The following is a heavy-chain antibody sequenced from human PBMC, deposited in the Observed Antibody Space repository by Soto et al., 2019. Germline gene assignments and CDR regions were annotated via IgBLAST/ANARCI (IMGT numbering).Heavy chain of an antibody. J-gene: IGHJ5*02. CDR3: AKWDTMVRGVKDDP. V-gene: IGHV3-23*01. CDR2: ISGSGGST. Sequence: EVQLLESGGGLVQPGGSLRLSCAASGFTFSSYAMSWVRQAPGKGLEWVSAISGSGGSTYYANSVKGRFTISRDNSKNTLYLQMNSLRAKDTVVYYCAKWDTMVRGVKDDPWGQGSLNTVSS. CDR1: GFTFSSYA. D-gene: IGHD3-10*01.